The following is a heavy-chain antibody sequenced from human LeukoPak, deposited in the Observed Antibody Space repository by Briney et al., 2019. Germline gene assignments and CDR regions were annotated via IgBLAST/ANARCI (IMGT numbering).Heavy chain of an antibody. J-gene: IGHJ4*02. CDR3: AREEYYSDTSSYFDY. V-gene: IGHV3-30*03. D-gene: IGHD3-22*01. CDR1: GFTFSSYG. CDR2: ISYDGSNK. Sequence: GGSLRLSCAASGFTFSSYGMNWVRQAPGKGLEWVAVISYDGSNKYYADSVKGRFTISSDNSKNTLFVQMSSLRAEDTAVYYCAREEYYSDTSSYFDYWGQGTLVTVSS.